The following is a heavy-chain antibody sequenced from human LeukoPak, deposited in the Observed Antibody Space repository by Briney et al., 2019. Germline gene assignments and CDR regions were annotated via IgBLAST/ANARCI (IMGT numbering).Heavy chain of an antibody. CDR3: ARHTGPYYSSGSYGLDV. Sequence: GGTLRLSCAASGVTFSAYNMNWVRQAPGKGLEGVSSISRSGTSIYYAESSKGRFTISRDNATNSLYLQMNSLRAEDTAVYYCARHTGPYYSSGSYGLDVWGQGTTVIVSS. CDR1: GVTFSAYN. CDR2: ISRSGTSI. D-gene: IGHD3-10*01. J-gene: IGHJ6*02. V-gene: IGHV3-21*01.